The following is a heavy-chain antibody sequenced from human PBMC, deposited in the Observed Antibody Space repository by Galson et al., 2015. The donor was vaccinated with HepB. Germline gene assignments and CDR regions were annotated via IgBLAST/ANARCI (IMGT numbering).Heavy chain of an antibody. V-gene: IGHV4-39*01. CDR3: ARHRKRSGWGTIHKQFEY. CDR1: GGSISSLSYY. D-gene: IGHD6-19*01. Sequence: LSLTCTVSGGSISSLSYYWVWIRQPPGKGLEWIGSIYYSGTTYYNPSLKSRVTTSVAPSKNQFSLKLSSVTAADTAVYYCARHRKRSGWGTIHKQFEYWGQGTLVTVSS. CDR2: IYYSGTT. J-gene: IGHJ4*02.